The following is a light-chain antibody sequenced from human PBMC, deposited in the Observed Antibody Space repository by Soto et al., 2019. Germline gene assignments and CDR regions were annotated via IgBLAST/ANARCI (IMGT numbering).Light chain of an antibody. V-gene: IGKV1-5*01. CDR3: QQYINYSPYT. CDR2: DAS. J-gene: IGKJ2*01. Sequence: DIQMTQSPSTLSASVGDRVTISCRASQSVSVWLAWYQQKPGKAPKLLISDASSLQRGVPSRFSGSGSGTDVTLIISSLQPDDFSTDYCQQYINYSPYTFGQGTKVEIK. CDR1: QSVSVW.